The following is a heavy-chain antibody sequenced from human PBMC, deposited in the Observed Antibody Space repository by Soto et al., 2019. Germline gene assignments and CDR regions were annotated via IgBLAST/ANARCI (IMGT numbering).Heavy chain of an antibody. V-gene: IGHV3-53*01. CDR3: ARDDSFLGAPFHY. CDR2: IYADGAT. J-gene: IGHJ4*02. D-gene: IGHD3-16*01. CDR1: GFTVSSSS. Sequence: GGSLRLSCAASGFTVSSSSMSWVRQAPGKGLEWVSLIYADGATYYGDSVKGRFTISRDTSKNTLSLQMTSLRADDTAVYYCARDDSFLGAPFHYWGQGTLVTVSS.